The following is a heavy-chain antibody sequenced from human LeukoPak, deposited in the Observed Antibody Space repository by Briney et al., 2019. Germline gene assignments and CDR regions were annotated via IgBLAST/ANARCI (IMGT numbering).Heavy chain of an antibody. CDR3: ARGASYCTSTSCSSLRAVDI. D-gene: IGHD2-2*01. J-gene: IGHJ3*02. Sequence: PGGSLRLSCAGSGFTFSSHAMSWVRQAPGKGLEWVSAMSGSGGSTYYADSVKGRFTISRDSSKNTLYLQMNSLRAEDTAVYYCARGASYCTSTSCSSLRAVDIWGQGTMVTVSS. V-gene: IGHV3-23*01. CDR2: MSGSGGST. CDR1: GFTFSSHA.